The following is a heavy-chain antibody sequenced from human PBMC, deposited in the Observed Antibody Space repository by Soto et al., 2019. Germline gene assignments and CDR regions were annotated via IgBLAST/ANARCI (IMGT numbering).Heavy chain of an antibody. J-gene: IGHJ4*02. CDR2: ISGSGGST. CDR1: GFTFSSYA. V-gene: IGHV3-23*01. Sequence: LRLSFAASGFTFSSYAMSWVRQAPGKGLEWVSAISGSGGSTYYADSVKGRLTISRDNSKNTLYLQMNSLRAEDTAVYYCAKDEGVVPAARSYYWGQGTLVTVSS. CDR3: AKDEGVVPAARSYY. D-gene: IGHD2-2*01.